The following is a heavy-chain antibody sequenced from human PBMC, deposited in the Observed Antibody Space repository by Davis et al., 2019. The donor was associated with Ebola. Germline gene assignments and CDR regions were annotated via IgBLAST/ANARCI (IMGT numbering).Heavy chain of an antibody. CDR2: IYYSGST. CDR1: GFSFSTYA. Sequence: ESLKISCAASGFSFSTYAMHWIRQPPGKGLEWIGYIYYSGSTNYNPSLKSRVTISVDTSKNQFSLKLSSVTAADTAVYYCARQDYDFWSGYYTDNWFDPWGQGTLVTVSS. CDR3: ARQDYDFWSGYYTDNWFDP. J-gene: IGHJ5*02. V-gene: IGHV4-59*08. D-gene: IGHD3-3*01.